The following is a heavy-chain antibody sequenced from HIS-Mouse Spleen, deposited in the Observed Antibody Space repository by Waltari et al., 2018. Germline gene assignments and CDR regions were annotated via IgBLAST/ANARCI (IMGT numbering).Heavy chain of an antibody. CDR2: IYYSGST. CDR1: GGPISSSRYY. J-gene: IGHJ2*01. D-gene: IGHD6-13*01. CDR3: AREIPYSSSWYDWYFDL. Sequence: QLQLQESGPGLVKPSETLSLTCTVSGGPISSSRYYWGWIRQPPGKGREWIGSIYYSGSTYYNPSLKSRVTISVDTSKNQFSLKLSSVTAADTAVYYCAREIPYSSSWYDWYFDLWGRGTLVTVSS. V-gene: IGHV4-39*07.